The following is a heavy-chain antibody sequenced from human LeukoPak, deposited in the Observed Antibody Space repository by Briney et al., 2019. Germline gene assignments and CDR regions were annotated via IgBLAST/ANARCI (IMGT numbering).Heavy chain of an antibody. CDR2: INHSGST. V-gene: IGHV4-34*01. CDR3: ARGIAFYYYYYYMDV. Sequence: SETLSLTCAVYGGSFSGYYWSWIRQPPGKGLEWIGEINHSGSTNYNPSLKSRVTISVDTSKNQFSLKLSSVTAAGTAVYYCARGIAFYYYYYYMDVWGKGTTVTVSS. J-gene: IGHJ6*03. D-gene: IGHD2-21*01. CDR1: GGSFSGYY.